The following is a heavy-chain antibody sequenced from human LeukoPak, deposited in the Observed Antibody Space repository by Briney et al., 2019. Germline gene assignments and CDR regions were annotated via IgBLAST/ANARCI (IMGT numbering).Heavy chain of an antibody. V-gene: IGHV4-34*01. CDR2: INHSGST. CDR3: ARDLHSQATDHMDV. D-gene: IGHD5-24*01. Sequence: SETLSLTCAVYGGSFSGYYWSWIRQPPGKGLEWIGEINHSGSTNYNPSLKSRVTISVDTSKNQFSLKLSSVTAADTAVYYCARDLHSQATDHMDVWGKGTTVTVSS. J-gene: IGHJ6*03. CDR1: GGSFSGYY.